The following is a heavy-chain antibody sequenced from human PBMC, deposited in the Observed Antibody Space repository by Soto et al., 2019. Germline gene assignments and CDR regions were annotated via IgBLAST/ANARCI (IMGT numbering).Heavy chain of an antibody. CDR3: TRRGRQSANWFEP. Sequence: QVQLVQSGAEVKTPGSSVKVSCKASGGTFNSYSIDWVRQAPGQGFEWMGGIIPMSGRPNYAQRFQGRVTFSADKSNNPVYIEVNSLTHEDKAVYYLTRRGRQSANWFEPWGQGTLVTVSS. J-gene: IGHJ5*02. CDR2: IIPMSGRP. CDR1: GGTFNSYS. V-gene: IGHV1-69*06.